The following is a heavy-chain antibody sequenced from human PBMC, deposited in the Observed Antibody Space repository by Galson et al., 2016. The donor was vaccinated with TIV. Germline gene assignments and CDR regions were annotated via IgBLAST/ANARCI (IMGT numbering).Heavy chain of an antibody. V-gene: IGHV2-70*17. D-gene: IGHD5-24*01. CDR3: ARSSIRDVSTHRFFDY. CDR2: TDWDGDK. Sequence: PALVKPTQTLTLTCTFSGFSLTTHGMCVSWIRQPPGKALEWLARTDWDGDKFYSTSLQTRLSISKDTSRNQVVLTLSNVDPVDTATYFCARSSIRDVSTHRFFDYWGNGTTVTVSS. J-gene: IGHJ4*03. CDR1: GFSLTTHGMC.